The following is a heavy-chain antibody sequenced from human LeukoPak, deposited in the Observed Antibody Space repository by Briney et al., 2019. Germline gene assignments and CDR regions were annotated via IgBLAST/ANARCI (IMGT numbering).Heavy chain of an antibody. CDR1: GYTFTTYD. V-gene: IGHV1-2*02. J-gene: IGHJ4*02. D-gene: IGHD5-18*01. CDR3: ARGEELWFDY. CDR2: INPDTGGA. Sequence: ASVKVSCKPSGYTFTTYDINWVRQAPGQGLEWVGLINPDTGGAKYAQKFQGRVTMTRDTSISTAYMELSRLTSDDTAVYFCARGEELWFDYWGQGTLVTVSS.